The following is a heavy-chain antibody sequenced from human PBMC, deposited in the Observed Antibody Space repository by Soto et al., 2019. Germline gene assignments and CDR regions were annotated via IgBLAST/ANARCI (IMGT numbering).Heavy chain of an antibody. V-gene: IGHV4-31*03. CDR2: IYYSETT. CDR3: ARGWQRVTGTYDS. J-gene: IGHJ5*01. Sequence: QVQLQQSGPGLVKPSQTLSLTCSVPDGSVTSGFYYWHWIRQRPGKGLEWIGYIYYSETTYYNPSLSGRVAISVDTSKNHLFLTQTSVTAADTAVYYCARGWQRVTGTYDSWGHGTLVTVSS. CDR1: DGSVTSGFYY. D-gene: IGHD1-1*01.